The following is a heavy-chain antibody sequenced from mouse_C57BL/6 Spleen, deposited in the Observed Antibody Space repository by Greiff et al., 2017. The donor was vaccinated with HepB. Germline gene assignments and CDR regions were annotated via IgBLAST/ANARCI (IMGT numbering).Heavy chain of an antibody. Sequence: EVQLQESGGGLVKPGGSLKLSCAASGFTFSDYGMHWVRQAPEKGLEWVAYISSGSSTIYYADTVKGRITISRDNAKTTLILQMTSLRSEDTAMYYCAKTYSLDYWGQGTTLTVSS. D-gene: IGHD6-1*01. V-gene: IGHV5-17*01. CDR3: AKTYSLDY. J-gene: IGHJ2*01. CDR2: ISSGSSTI. CDR1: GFTFSDYG.